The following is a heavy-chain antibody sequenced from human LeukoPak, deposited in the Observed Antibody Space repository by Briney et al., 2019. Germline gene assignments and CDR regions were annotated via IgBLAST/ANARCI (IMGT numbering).Heavy chain of an antibody. CDR2: ISTNSRYI. J-gene: IGHJ4*02. CDR3: ARDDFSYGDPYQVPYHFDY. Sequence: GGSLRLSCAASGFTFRTYSMNWVRQAPGKGLEWVSSISTNSRYIYYADSVKGRFTISRDNAKNSLYLQMNSLRAEDTAVYYCARDDFSYGDPYQVPYHFDYWGQGALVTVSS. V-gene: IGHV3-21*01. D-gene: IGHD4/OR15-4a*01. CDR1: GFTFRTYS.